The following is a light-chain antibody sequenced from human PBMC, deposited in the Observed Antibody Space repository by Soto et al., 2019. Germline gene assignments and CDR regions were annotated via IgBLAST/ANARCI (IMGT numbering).Light chain of an antibody. Sequence: SYELTQPSSVSVSPGQTVRITCSGDVLAKKYARWFQQKPGQAPLLVIYKDTERPSGIPERFSGSSSGTTVTLAISGAQVEDEADYYCYSAPDNNGVFGGGTQLTVL. CDR1: VLAKKY. J-gene: IGLJ7*01. CDR2: KDT. V-gene: IGLV3-27*01. CDR3: YSAPDNNGV.